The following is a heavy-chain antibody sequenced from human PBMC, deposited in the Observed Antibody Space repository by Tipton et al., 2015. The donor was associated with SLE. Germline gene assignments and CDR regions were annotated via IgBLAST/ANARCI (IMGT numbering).Heavy chain of an antibody. CDR1: GGSISSYY. Sequence: TLSLTCTVSGGSISSYYWSWIRQPPGKGLEWIGNIYYTGRTNYNPSLKSRVTISVDTSKNHFSLKLSSVTAADTAVYYCARGGVGGYDYFDHWGQGTLVTVSS. V-gene: IGHV4-59*12. J-gene: IGHJ4*02. D-gene: IGHD5-12*01. CDR2: IYYTGRT. CDR3: ARGGVGGYDYFDH.